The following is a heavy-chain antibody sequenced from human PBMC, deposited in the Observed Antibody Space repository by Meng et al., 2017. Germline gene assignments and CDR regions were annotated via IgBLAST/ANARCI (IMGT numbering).Heavy chain of an antibody. CDR2: IKPDGTMT. J-gene: IGHJ5*02. V-gene: IGHV3-74*01. CDR3: ARSDWFDP. Sequence: EVQPVESGGCLVQSGGSLRLPCTAAGFTFKNYWMHWVRQAPGKGLVWVSRIKPDGTMTVYADSVKCRFTISRDNAKNTLYLQMNSLRSDDTAAYYCARSDWFDPWGQGTLVTVSS. CDR1: GFTFKNYW.